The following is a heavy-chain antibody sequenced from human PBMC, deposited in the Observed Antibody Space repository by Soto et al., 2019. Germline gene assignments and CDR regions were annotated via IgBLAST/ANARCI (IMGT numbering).Heavy chain of an antibody. V-gene: IGHV4-39*01. CDR2: LYYGGST. D-gene: IGHD1-26*01. CDR1: GGSVNSEDSF. Sequence: SETLSLTCSVSGGSVNSEDSFWGWVRQSPGKGLEWIGSLYYGGSTFYNPSLKSRVPIALYTSKNQFSLRLTSVTAADTAIYYCARQLPVGATSWFDPWGQGTLVTVSS. J-gene: IGHJ5*02. CDR3: ARQLPVGATSWFDP.